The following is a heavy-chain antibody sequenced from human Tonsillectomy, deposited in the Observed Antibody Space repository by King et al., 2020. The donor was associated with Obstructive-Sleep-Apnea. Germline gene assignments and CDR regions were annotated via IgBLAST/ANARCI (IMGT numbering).Heavy chain of an antibody. V-gene: IGHV4-31*03. J-gene: IGHJ3*02. CDR1: GGSITSGSHN. Sequence: QLQESGPGLVKPSQTLSLTCNVSGGSITSGSHNWSWIRQHPGKGLEWVGYIYYSGSTYYNPSLKSRVTISVDTSKNQFSLKLTSVTAADTAVYYCARDSCGGDCYPFGDAFDIWGQGTMVTVSS. D-gene: IGHD2-21*02. CDR3: ARDSCGGDCYPFGDAFDI. CDR2: IYYSGST.